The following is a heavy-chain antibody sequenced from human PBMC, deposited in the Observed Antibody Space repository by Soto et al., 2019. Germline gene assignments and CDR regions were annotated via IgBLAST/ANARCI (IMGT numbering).Heavy chain of an antibody. CDR2: IYTSGST. V-gene: IGHV4-4*07. CDR3: ARDRHYYASTKYYYGMDV. D-gene: IGHD3-22*01. J-gene: IGHJ6*02. Sequence: SETLSLTCTVSGGSISSYYWSWIRQPAGKGLEWIGRIYTSGSTNYNPSLKSRVTMSVDTSKNQFSLKLSSVTAADTAVYYCARDRHYYASTKYYYGMDVWGQGNTVTVSS. CDR1: GGSISSYY.